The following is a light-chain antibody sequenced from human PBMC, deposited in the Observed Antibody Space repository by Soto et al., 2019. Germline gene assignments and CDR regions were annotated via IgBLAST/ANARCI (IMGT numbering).Light chain of an antibody. J-gene: IGKJ5*01. CDR3: QQYDTWPPLT. V-gene: IGKV3-15*01. Sequence: EIMMTQSPAILSVSPGERATLSCRASQSVSNNLAWYQQKPGQVPRLLIYYASTRATGVPTRFSGSGSGTDFTLTISSLQSEDFAVYYCQQYDTWPPLTFGQGTRQEIK. CDR1: QSVSNN. CDR2: YAS.